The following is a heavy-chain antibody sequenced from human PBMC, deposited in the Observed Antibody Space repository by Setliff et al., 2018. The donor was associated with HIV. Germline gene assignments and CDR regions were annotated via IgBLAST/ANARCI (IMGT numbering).Heavy chain of an antibody. V-gene: IGHV3-7*01. CDR3: ARGRRSRDGNRGAFDI. CDR1: GFTFNNYW. Sequence: GGSLRLSCAVSGFTFNNYWMVWVRQAPGKGLEWVANIDQDGSHKYYVDSVKGRFTISRDNAKNSLYLQMDSLRVEDTAVYYCARGRRSRDGNRGAFDIWGQGTMVTVSS. CDR2: IDQDGSHK. J-gene: IGHJ3*02. D-gene: IGHD2-2*01.